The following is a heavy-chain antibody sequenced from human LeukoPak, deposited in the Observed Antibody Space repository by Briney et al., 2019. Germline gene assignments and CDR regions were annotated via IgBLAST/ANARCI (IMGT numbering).Heavy chain of an antibody. CDR1: GGSISSYY. J-gene: IGHJ4*02. D-gene: IGHD5-24*01. CDR3: ARGARAGYNLEPFDY. CDR2: IYYSGST. V-gene: IGHV4-59*08. Sequence: PSETLSLTSTVSGGSISSYYWSWIRQPPGKGLEWIGYIYYSGSTKYNPSLKSRVTISVDTSKNQFSLKLRSVTAADTAVYYCARGARAGYNLEPFDYWGQGTLVTVSS.